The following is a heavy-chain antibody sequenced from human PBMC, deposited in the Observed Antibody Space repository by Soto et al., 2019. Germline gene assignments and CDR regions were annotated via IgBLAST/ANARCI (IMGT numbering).Heavy chain of an antibody. D-gene: IGHD3-9*01. CDR1: VGSISSSSYY. J-gene: IGHJ4*02. V-gene: IGHV4-39*01. CDR2: INYSGNT. CDR3: ARHAWFDWLLYFDY. Sequence: SETLSLTCTVSVGSISSSSYYWGWIRQPPGKGLEWIGSINYSGNTYYNPSLKSRVTKSVDKSKNQFSLKQSSVTAANTAVYYCARHAWFDWLLYFDYWGQGTLVTVSS.